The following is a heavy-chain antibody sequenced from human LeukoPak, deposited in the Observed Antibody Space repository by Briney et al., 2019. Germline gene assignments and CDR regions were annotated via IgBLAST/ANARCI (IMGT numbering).Heavy chain of an antibody. J-gene: IGHJ4*02. Sequence: PGGSLRLSCAASGFTFSDYYMSWIRQAQGKGLEWVSYISSSGSTIYYADSVKGRFTISRDNAKNSLYLQMNSLRAEDTAVYYCARVSSSWYGVLFDYWGQGTLDTVSS. CDR2: ISSSGSTI. V-gene: IGHV3-11*01. CDR1: GFTFSDYY. D-gene: IGHD6-13*01. CDR3: ARVSSSWYGVLFDY.